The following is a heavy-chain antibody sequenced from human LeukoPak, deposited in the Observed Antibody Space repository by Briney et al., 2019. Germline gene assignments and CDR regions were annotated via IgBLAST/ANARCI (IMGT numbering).Heavy chain of an antibody. V-gene: IGHV4/OR15-8*02. J-gene: IGHJ4*02. CDR2: ISLSGQT. Sequence: PSETLSLTCGVSGGSIRSTNWWSWVRQPPGQGLEWIGEISLSGQTNFNPSLNGRVTMSLDESRNQLSLTLTSVTAADTAIYYCSRESGAFCPFGYWGQGTLVTVSS. D-gene: IGHD1-26*01. CDR1: GGSIRSTNW. CDR3: SRESGAFCPFGY.